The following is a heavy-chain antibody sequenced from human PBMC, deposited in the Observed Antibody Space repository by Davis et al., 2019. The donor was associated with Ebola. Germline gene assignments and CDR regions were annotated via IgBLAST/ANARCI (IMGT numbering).Heavy chain of an antibody. J-gene: IGHJ4*02. D-gene: IGHD2/OR15-2a*01. CDR3: ARQEALYGSIDN. Sequence: GESLKISCQGPGYRFTTYWIAWVRQMPGNGLEWMWIIYPRDSDIRYRPSFEGQVTISVDSSSSTAYLQWSRLKASDSAMYYYARQEALYGSIDNWSQGTLVTVSS. CDR1: GYRFTTYW. V-gene: IGHV5-51*01. CDR2: IYPRDSDI.